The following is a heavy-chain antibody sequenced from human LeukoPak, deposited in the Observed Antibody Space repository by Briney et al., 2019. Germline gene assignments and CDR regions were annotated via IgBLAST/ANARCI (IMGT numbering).Heavy chain of an antibody. D-gene: IGHD3-3*01. CDR3: AKDDELRFLEWLDKPTDYFDY. J-gene: IGHJ4*02. V-gene: IGHV3-23*01. CDR2: MSDSAGGA. CDR1: GFTFSAYV. Sequence: GGSLRLSCAASGFTFSAYVMTWVRQAPGKGLEWVSAMSDSAGGASYADSVRGRFTISRDNSENTLYLEMNSLRAEDTAVYYCAKDDELRFLEWLDKPTDYFDYWGQGTLVTVSS.